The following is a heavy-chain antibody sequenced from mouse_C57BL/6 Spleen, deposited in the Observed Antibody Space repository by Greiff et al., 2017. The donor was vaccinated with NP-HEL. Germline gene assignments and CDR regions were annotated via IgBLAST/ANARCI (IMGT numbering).Heavy chain of an antibody. CDR2: IYPRDGST. Sequence: VQLQQSDAELVKPGASVKISCKVSGYTFTDHTIHWMKQRPEQGLEWIGYIYPRDGSTKYNEKFKGKATLTADKSSSTAYMQLNSLTSEDSAVYFCAGEGGYYNYAMDYWGQGTSVTVSS. J-gene: IGHJ4*01. V-gene: IGHV1-78*01. D-gene: IGHD2-12*01. CDR1: GYTFTDHT. CDR3: AGEGGYYNYAMDY.